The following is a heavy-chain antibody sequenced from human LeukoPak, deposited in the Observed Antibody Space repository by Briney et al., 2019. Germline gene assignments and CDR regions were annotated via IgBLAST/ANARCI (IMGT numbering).Heavy chain of an antibody. CDR2: IYYSGST. D-gene: IGHD3-22*01. Sequence: SETLSLTCTVSGGSISSGGYYWSRIRQHPGKGLEWIGYIYYSGSTYYNPSLKSRVTISVDTSKNQFSLKLSSVTAADTAVYYCARAYSSGHFDYWGQGTLVTVSS. V-gene: IGHV4-31*03. J-gene: IGHJ4*02. CDR3: ARAYSSGHFDY. CDR1: GGSISSGGYY.